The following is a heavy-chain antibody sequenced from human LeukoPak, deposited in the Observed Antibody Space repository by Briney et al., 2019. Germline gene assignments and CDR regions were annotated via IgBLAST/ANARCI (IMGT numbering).Heavy chain of an antibody. CDR1: GYTLTELS. CDR2: FDPEDGET. V-gene: IGHV1-24*01. CDR3: ARNSHRKVIMITFGGVKEYFQH. Sequence: ASVKVSCKVSGYTLTELSMHWVRQAPGKGLEWMGGFDPEDGETIYAQKFQGRVTMTEDTSTDTAYMELSSLRSEDTAVYYCARNSHRKVIMITFGGVKEYFQHWGQGTLVTVSS. J-gene: IGHJ1*01. D-gene: IGHD3-16*01.